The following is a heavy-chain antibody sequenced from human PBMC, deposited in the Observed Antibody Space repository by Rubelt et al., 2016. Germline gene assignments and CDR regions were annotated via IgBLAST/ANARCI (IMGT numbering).Heavy chain of an antibody. J-gene: IGHJ4*02. D-gene: IGHD3-3*01. CDR3: ALGVVRTDYFDY. V-gene: IGHV3-23*04. CDR2: ISGSGGST. Sequence: VQLVESGGGVVQPGGSLRLSCAASGFTFSSYAMSWVRQAPGKGLEWVSAISGSGGSTYYADSVKGRFTISRDNSKNTLYLQMNSLRAEDTAVYYCALGVVRTDYFDYWGQGTLVTVSS. CDR1: GFTFSSYA.